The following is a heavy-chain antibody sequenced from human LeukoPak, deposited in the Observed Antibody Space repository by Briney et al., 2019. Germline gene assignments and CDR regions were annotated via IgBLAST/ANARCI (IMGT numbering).Heavy chain of an antibody. Sequence: SVKVSCKASGGTFSSYAISWVRQAPGQGLEWMGRIIPILGIANYAQKFQGRVTMTRDTSTSTVYMELNSLRSEDTAVYFCARDPFGDLRTRFDYWGQGTLVTVSS. V-gene: IGHV1-69*04. CDR3: ARDPFGDLRTRFDY. CDR2: IIPILGIA. D-gene: IGHD2-21*02. J-gene: IGHJ4*02. CDR1: GGTFSSYA.